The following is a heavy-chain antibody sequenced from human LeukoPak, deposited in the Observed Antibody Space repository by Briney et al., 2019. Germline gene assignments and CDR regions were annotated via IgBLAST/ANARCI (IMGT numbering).Heavy chain of an antibody. CDR3: ARRRTIGYFDY. Sequence: PSETLSLTCAVSGYSISSGYYWGWIRQPQGKALEWIGSIYHSGSTYYNPSLKSRVTISVDTSKNQFSLKLSSVTAADTAVYYCARRRTIGYFDYWGQGTLVTVSS. J-gene: IGHJ4*02. V-gene: IGHV4-38-2*01. D-gene: IGHD1-1*01. CDR2: IYHSGST. CDR1: GYSISSGYY.